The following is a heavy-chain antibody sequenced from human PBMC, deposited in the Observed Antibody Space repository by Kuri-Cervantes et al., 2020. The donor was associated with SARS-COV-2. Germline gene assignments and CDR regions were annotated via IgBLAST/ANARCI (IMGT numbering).Heavy chain of an antibody. D-gene: IGHD6-19*01. CDR1: GGSISSGSYY. CDR3: ARGIAVAGAKYFDY. V-gene: IGHV4-61*02. CDR2: LYTGGST. J-gene: IGHJ4*02. Sequence: LRLSCTVSGGSISSGSYYWTWIRQPAGKGLEWIGRLYTGGSTNYNPSLKSRVTISADTSKNQFSLNLSSVTAADTAVYYCARGIAVAGAKYFDYWGQGTLVTVSS.